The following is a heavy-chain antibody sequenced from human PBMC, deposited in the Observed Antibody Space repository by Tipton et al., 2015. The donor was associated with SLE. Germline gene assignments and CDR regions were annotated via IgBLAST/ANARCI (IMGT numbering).Heavy chain of an antibody. J-gene: IGHJ6*02. V-gene: IGHV3-21*01. CDR3: AKVTVTIFGVVTNYGMDV. Sequence: GSLRLSCAASGFSFSSYTMNWVRQAPGKGLEWISSISSSSSYIYYADSVKGRFTISRDNSKNTLYLQMNSLRGEDTAVYYCAKVTVTIFGVVTNYGMDVWGQGTTVTVSS. D-gene: IGHD3-3*01. CDR2: ISSSSSYI. CDR1: GFSFSSYT.